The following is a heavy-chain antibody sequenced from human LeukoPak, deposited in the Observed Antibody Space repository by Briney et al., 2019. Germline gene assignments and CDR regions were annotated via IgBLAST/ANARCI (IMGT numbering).Heavy chain of an antibody. D-gene: IGHD3-22*01. V-gene: IGHV4-59*12. CDR2: IYYSGST. J-gene: IGHJ3*02. Sequence: SETLSLTCTVSGGSISSYYWSWIRQPPGKGLEWIGYIYYSGSTNYNPSLKSRVTISVDTSKNQFSLKLSSVTAADTAVYYCARGVVVGFLRREDAFDIWGQGTMVTVSS. CDR1: GGSISSYY. CDR3: ARGVVVGFLRREDAFDI.